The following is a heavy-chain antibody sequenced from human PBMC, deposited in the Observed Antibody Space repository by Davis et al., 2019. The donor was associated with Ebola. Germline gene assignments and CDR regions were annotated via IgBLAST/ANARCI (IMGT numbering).Heavy chain of an antibody. CDR1: GFTFSIYA. CDR2: ISGSGGST. Sequence: GESLKISCAASGFTFSIYAMSWVRQAPGKGLEWVSAISGSGGSTYYADSVKGRFTISRDNSKNTLYLQMNSLRAEDTAVYYCAKDSVDATAMFYYYGMDVWGQGTTVTVSS. V-gene: IGHV3-23*01. CDR3: AKDSVDATAMFYYYGMDV. J-gene: IGHJ6*02. D-gene: IGHD6-25*01.